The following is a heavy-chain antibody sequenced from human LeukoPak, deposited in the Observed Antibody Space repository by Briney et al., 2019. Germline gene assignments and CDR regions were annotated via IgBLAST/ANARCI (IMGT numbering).Heavy chain of an antibody. CDR2: ISSSGSTI. J-gene: IGHJ4*02. Sequence: GGSLRLSCAASGFTLSDYYMSWIRQAPGKGLEWVSYISSSGSTIYYADSVKGRFTISRDNAKNSLYLQMNSLRAEDTAVYYCARLGRDGYNYFMAVYWGQGTLVTVSS. D-gene: IGHD5-24*01. CDR1: GFTLSDYY. V-gene: IGHV3-11*01. CDR3: ARLGRDGYNYFMAVY.